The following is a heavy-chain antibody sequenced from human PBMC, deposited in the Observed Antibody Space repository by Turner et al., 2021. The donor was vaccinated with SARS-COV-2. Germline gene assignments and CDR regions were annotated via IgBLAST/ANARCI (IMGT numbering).Heavy chain of an antibody. D-gene: IGHD3-3*01. Sequence: QVQLQDSGPGLVKPSETLSLICTVSGGSVSSGSYYWSWIRQPPGKGLEWIGYIYYSGSTNYNPSLKSRLTISVDTSKNQFSLKLTSVTAADTAVYYCARTYYDFWSGYYGTPGYFDYWGQGTLVTVSS. V-gene: IGHV4-61*01. CDR3: ARTYYDFWSGYYGTPGYFDY. CDR2: IYYSGST. J-gene: IGHJ4*02. CDR1: GGSVSSGSYY.